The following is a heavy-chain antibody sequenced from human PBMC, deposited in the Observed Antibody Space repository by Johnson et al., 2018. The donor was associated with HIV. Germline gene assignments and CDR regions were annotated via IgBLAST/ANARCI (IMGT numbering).Heavy chain of an antibody. J-gene: IGHJ3*02. V-gene: IGHV3-30*04. CDR1: GFTFSSYA. CDR2: ISYDGSDK. Sequence: QLVESGGGVVQPGRSLRLSCAASGFTFSSYAMHLVRQAPGKGLEWVAVISYDGSDKYYADSVKGRFTISRENSKNTLYLQMNSLRTEDTAVYYCARLAFDIWGQGTMVTVSS. CDR3: ARLAFDI.